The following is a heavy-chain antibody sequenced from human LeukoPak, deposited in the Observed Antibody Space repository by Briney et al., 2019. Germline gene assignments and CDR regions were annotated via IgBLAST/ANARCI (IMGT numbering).Heavy chain of an antibody. CDR3: AKRGPAVAGFYYFDY. V-gene: IGHV3-7*03. Sequence: GGSLRLSCAASGFTFSSYWMSWVRQAPGKGLEWVANIKQDGSEKYYVDSVKGRFTISRDNAKNSLYLQLTSLRAEDTAVYYCAKRGPAVAGFYYFDYWGQGSLVTVSS. J-gene: IGHJ4*02. D-gene: IGHD6-19*01. CDR1: GFTFSSYW. CDR2: IKQDGSEK.